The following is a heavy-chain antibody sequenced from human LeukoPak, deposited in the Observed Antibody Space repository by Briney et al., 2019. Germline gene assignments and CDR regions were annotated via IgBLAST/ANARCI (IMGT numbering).Heavy chain of an antibody. Sequence: SVKVSCKASGGTFSSYAISWVRQAPGQGLEWMGGIIPIFGTANYAQKLQGRVTITAGKSTSTAYMELSSLRSEDTAVYYCARLIAGDFDYWGQGTLVTVSS. CDR1: GGTFSSYA. V-gene: IGHV1-69*06. CDR2: IIPIFGTA. D-gene: IGHD3-10*01. CDR3: ARLIAGDFDY. J-gene: IGHJ4*02.